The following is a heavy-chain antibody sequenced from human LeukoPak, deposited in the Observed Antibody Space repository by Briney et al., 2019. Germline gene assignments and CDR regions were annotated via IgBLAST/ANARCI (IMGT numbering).Heavy chain of an antibody. CDR1: GFTFSSYG. CDR2: IWYDGSNK. D-gene: IGHD5-18*01. V-gene: IGHV3-33*06. Sequence: GRSLRLSCAASGFTFSSYGMHWFRQAPGKGLEWVAVIWYDGSNKYYADSVKGRFTISRDNSKNTLYLQMNSLRAEDTAVYYCAKERGGGGYSYGQYYFDYWGQGTLVTVSS. CDR3: AKERGGGGYSYGQYYFDY. J-gene: IGHJ4*02.